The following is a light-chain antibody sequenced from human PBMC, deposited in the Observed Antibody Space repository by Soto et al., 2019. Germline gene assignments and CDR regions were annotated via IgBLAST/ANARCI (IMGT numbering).Light chain of an antibody. J-gene: IGKJ5*01. V-gene: IGKV3-20*01. CDR1: QSVSSSY. Sequence: IVLTQYKGTLSLSPGERATLSCRASQSVSSSYLAWYQQKPGQAPRLLIYGASSRATGIPDRFSGSGSGTDFTLTISRLEPEDFAVYYCQQYGSSPPITFGQGTRLEI. CDR2: GAS. CDR3: QQYGSSPPIT.